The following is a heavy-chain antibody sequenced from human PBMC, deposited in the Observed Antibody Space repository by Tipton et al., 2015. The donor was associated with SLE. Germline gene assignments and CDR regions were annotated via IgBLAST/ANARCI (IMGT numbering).Heavy chain of an antibody. Sequence: TLSLTCIVSGGSISSSSYYWGWIRQPPGKGLEWIGSYYYSGSAAYNPSLKGRVTISVDTSKDQFSLRLTSVTAADTAVYYCARGSPTGTTRLDYWGRGTLVTVSS. CDR3: ARGSPTGTTRLDY. D-gene: IGHD1-7*01. CDR2: YYYSGSA. J-gene: IGHJ4*02. V-gene: IGHV4-39*01. CDR1: GGSISSSSYY.